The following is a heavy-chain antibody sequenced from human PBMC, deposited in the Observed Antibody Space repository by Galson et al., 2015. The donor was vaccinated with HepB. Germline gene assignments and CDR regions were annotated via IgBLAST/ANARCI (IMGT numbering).Heavy chain of an antibody. V-gene: IGHV1-46*01. D-gene: IGHD2-21*02. CDR2: INPSGGST. Sequence: SVKVSCKASGYTFTSYYMHWVRQAPGQGLEWMGIINPSGGSTSYAQKFQGRVTMTRDTSTSTVYMELSSLRSEDTAVYYCARDWGCGGDCYGDYFDYWGQGTLVTVSS. J-gene: IGHJ4*02. CDR1: GYTFTSYY. CDR3: ARDWGCGGDCYGDYFDY.